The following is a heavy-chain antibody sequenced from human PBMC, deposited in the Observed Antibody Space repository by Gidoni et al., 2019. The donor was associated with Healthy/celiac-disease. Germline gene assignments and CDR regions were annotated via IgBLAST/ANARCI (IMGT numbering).Heavy chain of an antibody. V-gene: IGHV3-13*01. J-gene: IGHJ3*02. CDR3: ARGYEDRAFDI. CDR1: GFTFSSYD. Sequence: EVQLVESGGGLVQPVGSLQLSCAASGFTFSSYDMHWVRQATGKGLELVSAIGTAGDTYYPGSVKGRFTISRENAKNSLYLQMNSLRDGETAVYYCARGYEDRAFDIWGQGTMVTVSS. D-gene: IGHD1-20*01. CDR2: IGTAGDT.